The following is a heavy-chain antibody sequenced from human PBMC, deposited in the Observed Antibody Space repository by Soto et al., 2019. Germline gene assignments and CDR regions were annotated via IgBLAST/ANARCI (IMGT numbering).Heavy chain of an antibody. J-gene: IGHJ4*02. V-gene: IGHV3-48*02. CDR2: ISSSGSTI. D-gene: IGHD2-21*01. CDR3: ARGRVYCGGTICYLDY. CDR1: GFSFSSHS. Sequence: EVQLVESGGGLVQPGGSLRLSCAASGFSFSSHSMKWVRQAPGKGLEWVSYISSSGSTIYYADSVKGRFTISRDNAKNSLYVQMNSLRDDDTAVYYCARGRVYCGGTICYLDYWGQGALVTVSS.